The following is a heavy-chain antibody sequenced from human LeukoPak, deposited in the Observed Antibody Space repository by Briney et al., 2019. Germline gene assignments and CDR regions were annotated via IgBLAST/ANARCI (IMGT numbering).Heavy chain of an antibody. Sequence: GGSLRLSCAASGFTFSSYAMHCVRQAPGKGLEWVANIKQDGSEKYYVDSVKGRFTISRDNAKNSLYLQMNSLRAEDTAVYYCARRAVWNYYYYMDVWGKGTTVTISS. CDR2: IKQDGSEK. CDR1: GFTFSSYA. D-gene: IGHD6-19*01. CDR3: ARRAVWNYYYYMDV. V-gene: IGHV3-7*01. J-gene: IGHJ6*03.